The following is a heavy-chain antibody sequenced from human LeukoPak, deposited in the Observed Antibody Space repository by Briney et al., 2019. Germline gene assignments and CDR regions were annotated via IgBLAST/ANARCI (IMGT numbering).Heavy chain of an antibody. CDR2: INPSGGST. D-gene: IGHD3-10*01. V-gene: IGHV1-46*01. J-gene: IGHJ3*02. CDR1: GYSFTSYY. CDR3: ARDLQYGSGTNDAFDI. Sequence: GASVKVSCKASGYSFTSYYMHWVRQAPGQGLEWMGIINPSGGSTSYAQKFQGRVTMTRDMSTSTVYMELSSLRSEDTAVYYCARDLQYGSGTNDAFDIWGQGTMVTVSS.